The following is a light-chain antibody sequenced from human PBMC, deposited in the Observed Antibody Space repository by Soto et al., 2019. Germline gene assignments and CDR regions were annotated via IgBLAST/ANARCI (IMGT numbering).Light chain of an antibody. CDR3: SSYTGSSTLV. CDR2: EVS. Sequence: QSALTQPASVSGSPGQSITISCTGTSSDVGGYNYVSWHQQHPGKAPKLIIHEVSNRPSGVSNRFSGSKSDNTASLTISGLQAEDEADYYCSSYTGSSTLVFGGGTKVTVL. CDR1: SSDVGGYNY. V-gene: IGLV2-14*01. J-gene: IGLJ2*01.